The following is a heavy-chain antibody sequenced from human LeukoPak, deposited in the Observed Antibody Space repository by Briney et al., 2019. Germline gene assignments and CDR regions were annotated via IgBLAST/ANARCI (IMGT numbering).Heavy chain of an antibody. J-gene: IGHJ6*02. CDR3: ARRADRGGKYYGMDV. Sequence: ASVRVSCKASGYTFTDYYVHWVRQAPGQGLEWMAYINPNSGDTSYSQKFQGRLTLTRDTSMSTAYVELSRLTSGDTAVYYCARRADRGGKYYGMDVWGQGTTVTVS. CDR2: INPNSGDT. CDR1: GYTFTDYY. D-gene: IGHD3-16*01. V-gene: IGHV1-2*02.